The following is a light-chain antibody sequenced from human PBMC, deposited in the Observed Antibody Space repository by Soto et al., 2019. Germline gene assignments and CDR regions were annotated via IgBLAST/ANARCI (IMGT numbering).Light chain of an antibody. J-gene: IGKJ1*01. CDR3: QPYNSYSRT. CDR2: KAS. V-gene: IGKV1-5*03. CDR1: QSIDSW. Sequence: IQITQSPSTLSASVGARFTITCRASQSIDSWLAWYQHKPGKAPKLLIFKASTLETGVPSRFSGSGSETEFTLTISSLQPDDSATYYCQPYNSYSRTFAQGTKVDIK.